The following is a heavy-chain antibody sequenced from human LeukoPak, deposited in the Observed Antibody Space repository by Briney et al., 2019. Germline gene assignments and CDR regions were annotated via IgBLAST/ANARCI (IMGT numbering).Heavy chain of an antibody. J-gene: IGHJ4*02. Sequence: GGSLRLSCAASGFSFSSYAMSWVRQAPGKGLEWVSAISGSGGSTYYADSVKGRFTISRDNSKNTLYLQMNSLRAEDTAVYFCARGFLGGTDQYFDSWGQGTLVTVSS. D-gene: IGHD6-19*01. V-gene: IGHV3-23*01. CDR1: GFSFSSYA. CDR3: ARGFLGGTDQYFDS. CDR2: ISGSGGST.